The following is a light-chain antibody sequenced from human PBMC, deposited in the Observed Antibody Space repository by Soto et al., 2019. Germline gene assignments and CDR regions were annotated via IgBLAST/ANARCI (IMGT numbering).Light chain of an antibody. CDR3: QQHINWPLT. CDR1: HSVGTN. V-gene: IGKV3-15*01. CDR2: GAS. J-gene: IGKJ4*01. Sequence: MTQSPDTLSVSPGDRVTLSCRASHSVGTNLAWYQQKPGQAPRLLIYGASARATDVPVRFSGSGSGTEFTLTISSLQSEDFALYYCQQHINWPLTFGGGTKVEIK.